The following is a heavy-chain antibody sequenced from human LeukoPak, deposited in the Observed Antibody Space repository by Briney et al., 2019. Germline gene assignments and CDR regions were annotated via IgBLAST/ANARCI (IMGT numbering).Heavy chain of an antibody. J-gene: IGHJ5*02. D-gene: IGHD2-15*01. CDR3: ARATRYCSGGSCYSNWFDP. CDR2: INSDGSST. Sequence: GGSLRLSCAASGFTFSSYWMHWVRHATGKGLVWVSRINSDGSSTSYADSVKGRFTISRDNAKNTLYLQMNSLRAEDTAVYYCARATRYCSGGSCYSNWFDPWGQGTLVTASS. CDR1: GFTFSSYW. V-gene: IGHV3-74*01.